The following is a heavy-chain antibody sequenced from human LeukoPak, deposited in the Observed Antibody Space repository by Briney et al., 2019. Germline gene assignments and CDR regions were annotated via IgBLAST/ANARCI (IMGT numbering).Heavy chain of an antibody. J-gene: IGHJ4*02. D-gene: IGHD5-18*01. CDR2: ICSSSRYN. V-gene: IGHV3-21*01. Sequence: GGSLRLSCAASLFTFSSYSMNAVRQAPGKGVEWVSSICSSSRYNNYADSVEGRFTISRDNAKNSLYVQMSSLRGEDTAVYYCARVRGYLGYFDYWGQGTLVTVSS. CDR3: ARVRGYLGYFDY. CDR1: LFTFSSYS.